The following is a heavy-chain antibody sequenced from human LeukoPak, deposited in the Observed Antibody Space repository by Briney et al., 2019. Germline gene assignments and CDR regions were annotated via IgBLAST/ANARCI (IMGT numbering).Heavy chain of an antibody. D-gene: IGHD3-10*01. V-gene: IGHV7-4-1*02. CDR3: ARVGGNLWFGELSYWFDP. J-gene: IGHJ5*02. CDR2: INTNTGNP. CDR1: GYTFNSYA. Sequence: ASVKVSCKASGYTFNSYAMNWVRQAPGQGLEWMGWINTNTGNPTYAQGFTGRCVFSLDTSVSTAYLQISSLRADDTAVYYCARVGGNLWFGELSYWFDPWGQGTLVTVSS.